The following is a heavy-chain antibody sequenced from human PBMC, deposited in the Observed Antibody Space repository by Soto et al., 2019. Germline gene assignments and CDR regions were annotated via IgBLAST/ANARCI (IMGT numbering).Heavy chain of an antibody. CDR2: ISSNGGST. J-gene: IGHJ4*02. Sequence: GGSLRLSCSASGFTFSSYAMHWVRQAPGKGLEYVSAISSNGGSTYYADSVKGRFTISRDNSKNTLYLQMSSLRAEDTAVYYCVKEGPTVTKPYFDYWGQGTLVTVSS. CDR3: VKEGPTVTKPYFDY. CDR1: GFTFSSYA. V-gene: IGHV3-64D*08. D-gene: IGHD4-17*01.